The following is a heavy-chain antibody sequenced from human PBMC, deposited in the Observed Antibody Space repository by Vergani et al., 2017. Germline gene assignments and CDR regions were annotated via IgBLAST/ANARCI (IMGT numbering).Heavy chain of an antibody. D-gene: IGHD2-2*01. V-gene: IGHV3-9*02. CDR1: GFTSAGYA. CDR2: ISWNSNSI. J-gene: IGHJ4*02. CDR3: AKDGSRGYADY. Sequence: EVQLEESGGGLVLPGRSLRLSCVASGFTSAGYAMHWVRQAPGKGLEWVSGISWNSNSIGYADSVKGRFTISRDNAKNSLYLQMNSLRAEDTAVYYCAKDGSRGYADYWGQGTLVTVSS.